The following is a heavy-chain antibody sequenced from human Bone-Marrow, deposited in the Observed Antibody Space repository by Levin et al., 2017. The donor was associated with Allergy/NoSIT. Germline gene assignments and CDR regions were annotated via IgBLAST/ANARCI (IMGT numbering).Heavy chain of an antibody. CDR1: GFLFNSFG. CDR2: ITSDGSVK. CDR3: AKGGDMDV. J-gene: IGHJ6*03. V-gene: IGHV3-30*18. Sequence: GESLKISCAASGFLFNSFGIYWVRQAPGKGLEWVALITSDGSVKSYADAVKGRFTISRDNSRDTLYLQMNSLRPDDTAIYYCAKGGDMDVWGKGTTVTVSS.